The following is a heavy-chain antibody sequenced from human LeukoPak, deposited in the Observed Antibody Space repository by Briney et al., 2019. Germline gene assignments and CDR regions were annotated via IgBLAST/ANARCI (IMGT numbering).Heavy chain of an antibody. Sequence: GASVKVSCKASGYTFTSYGISWVRHAPGQGLEWMGWISAYNGNTNYAQKLQGRVTMTTDTSTSTAYMELRSLRCDDTAVYYCAREENYDYTLDYWGQGTLVTVSP. CDR3: AREENYDYTLDY. J-gene: IGHJ4*02. D-gene: IGHD3-16*01. CDR1: GYTFTSYG. V-gene: IGHV1-18*01. CDR2: ISAYNGNT.